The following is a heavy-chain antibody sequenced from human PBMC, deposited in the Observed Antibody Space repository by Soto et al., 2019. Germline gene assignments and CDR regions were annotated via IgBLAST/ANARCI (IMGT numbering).Heavy chain of an antibody. J-gene: IGHJ4*02. CDR3: THRPSYRSGYDY. V-gene: IGHV2-5*02. D-gene: IGHD3-22*01. CDR1: GFSPTTTGVG. Sequence: IPLKESCPTPGKTTENLTLTCNFSGFSPTTTGVGVALIPPPPGKALEWLALIYWDDDKRYSPSLKSRLTITKDTSRNQVVLTMTNVDPVDTATYYCTHRPSYRSGYDYWGQGTLVTVSS. CDR2: IYWDDDK.